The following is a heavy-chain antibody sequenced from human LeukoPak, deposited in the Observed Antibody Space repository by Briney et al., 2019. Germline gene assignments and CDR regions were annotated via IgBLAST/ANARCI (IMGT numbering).Heavy chain of an antibody. CDR1: GYSFTSYW. CDR2: VYPGDSDS. J-gene: IGHJ5*02. CDR3: ARLKREPGWFDP. V-gene: IGHV5-51*01. D-gene: IGHD1-26*01. Sequence: GESLKISCKGSGYSFTSYWIGWVRQMPGKGLEWMGIVYPGDSDSRYSPSFQGQVTISADKSISTAYLQWSSLKASDTATYFCARLKREPGWFDPWGQGTLVTVSS.